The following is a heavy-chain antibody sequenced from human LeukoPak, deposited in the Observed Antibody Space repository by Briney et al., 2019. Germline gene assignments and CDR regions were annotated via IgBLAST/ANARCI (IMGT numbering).Heavy chain of an antibody. CDR2: INWNGGST. Sequence: PGGSLRLSCVASGFTFDDYEMSWVRQAPGKGLEWVSGINWNGGSTGYADSVKGRFTISRDNAKNSLYLQMNSLRAEDTAVYYCARSGTTVTTVVDYWGQGTLVTVSS. D-gene: IGHD4-17*01. CDR1: GFTFDDYE. CDR3: ARSGTTVTTVVDY. V-gene: IGHV3-20*04. J-gene: IGHJ4*02.